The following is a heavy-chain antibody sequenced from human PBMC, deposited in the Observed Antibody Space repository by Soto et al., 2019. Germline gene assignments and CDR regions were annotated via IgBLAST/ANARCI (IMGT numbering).Heavy chain of an antibody. CDR1: GYTFTSYA. CDR2: INAGNGNT. V-gene: IGHV1-3*01. CDR3: ARVSVAAAGNWLDP. J-gene: IGHJ5*02. Sequence: QVQLVQSGAEVKKPGASVKVSCKASGYTFTSYAMHWVRQAPGQRLEWMGWINAGNGNTKYSQKFQGRVTITRDTSASTAYMELSSLRSEDTAVYYCARVSVAAAGNWLDPWGQGTLVTVSS. D-gene: IGHD6-13*01.